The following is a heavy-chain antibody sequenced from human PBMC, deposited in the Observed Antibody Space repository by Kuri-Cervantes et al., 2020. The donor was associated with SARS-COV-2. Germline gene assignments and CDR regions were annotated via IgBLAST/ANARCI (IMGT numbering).Heavy chain of an antibody. V-gene: IGHV3-30-3*01. CDR2: ISYDGSNK. CDR3: AKDLLRTSPAVFDV. D-gene: IGHD3-10*01. J-gene: IGHJ3*01. CDR1: GFTFSSYA. Sequence: GGSLRLSCSASGFTFSSYAMHWVRQAPGKGLEWVAVISYDGSNKYYADSVKGRFTISRDNSKRTLYLQLNTLRAEDTAIYYCAKDLLRTSPAVFDVWGQGTMVTVSS.